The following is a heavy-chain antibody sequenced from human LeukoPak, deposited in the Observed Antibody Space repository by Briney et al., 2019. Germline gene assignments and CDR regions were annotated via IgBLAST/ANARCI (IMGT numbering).Heavy chain of an antibody. Sequence: PSGALSLTCTVSGGSISRSNWWSWVRQPPGKGLEWIGEIHDTGSTNYNPPLKSRVTMSLDKSKNQFSLNLNSVTAADTAVYYCATYYDILSGYTFDYWGQGTLVAVSS. CDR1: GGSISRSNW. CDR3: ATYYDILSGYTFDY. V-gene: IGHV4-4*02. J-gene: IGHJ4*02. CDR2: IHDTGST. D-gene: IGHD3-9*01.